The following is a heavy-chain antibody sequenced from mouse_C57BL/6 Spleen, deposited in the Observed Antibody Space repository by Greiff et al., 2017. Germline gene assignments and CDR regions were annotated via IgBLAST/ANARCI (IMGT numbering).Heavy chain of an antibody. V-gene: IGHV1-19*01. CDR2: INPYNGGT. CDR3: ARSGTTVRYFDV. CDR1: GYTFTDYY. D-gene: IGHD1-1*01. Sequence: EVQLQQSGPVLVKPGASVKMSCKASGYTFTDYYMNWVKQSHGKGLEWIGVINPYNGGTSYNQKFKGKATLTVDKSSSTVYMELNSLTSEDSAVYYCARSGTTVRYFDVWGTGTTVTVSS. J-gene: IGHJ1*03.